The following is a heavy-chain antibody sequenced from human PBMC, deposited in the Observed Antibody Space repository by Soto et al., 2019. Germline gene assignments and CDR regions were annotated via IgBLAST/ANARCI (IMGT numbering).Heavy chain of an antibody. J-gene: IGHJ3*02. D-gene: IGHD2-2*01. CDR3: AREGLTFGPGAVGGAFDI. V-gene: IGHV1-69*13. CDR2: IIPIFGTI. Sequence: GASVKVSCKASGGTFDSNAISWVRLAPGQGLEWMGGIIPIFGTINNAQKFQDRVTITADESANIVYMELGSLRSEDTAIYYCAREGLTFGPGAVGGAFDIWGQGTLVTVSS. CDR1: GGTFDSNA.